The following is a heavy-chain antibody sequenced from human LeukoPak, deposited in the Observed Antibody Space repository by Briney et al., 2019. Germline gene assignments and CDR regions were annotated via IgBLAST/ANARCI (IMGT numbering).Heavy chain of an antibody. CDR1: GFTFSDYY. V-gene: IGHV3-11*01. CDR2: ISSSGSTI. J-gene: IGHJ4*02. Sequence: GGSLRLSCAASGFTFSDYYMSWIRQAPGKGLEWVSYISSSGSTIYYADSVKGRFTISRDNAKNSLYLQMNSLRAEDTAVYYCARVPAPQKYMGLWFGESYYYFDYWGQGTLVTVSS. D-gene: IGHD3-10*01. CDR3: ARVPAPQKYMGLWFGESYYYFDY.